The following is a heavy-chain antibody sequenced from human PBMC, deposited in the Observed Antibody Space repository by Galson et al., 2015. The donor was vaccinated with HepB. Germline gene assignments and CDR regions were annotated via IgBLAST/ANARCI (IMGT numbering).Heavy chain of an antibody. Sequence: PALVKPTQTLTLTCTFPGFSLTDTGVGVAWIRQPPGKAPEWLALLYWDDDKRYSPSLKNRFTITKDTSKNQVVLTMTNVDPVDTGTYYCAHRRASGVTVFDYWGQGILVTVSS. J-gene: IGHJ4*02. CDR3: AHRRASGVTVFDY. D-gene: IGHD3-16*02. CDR1: GFSLTDTGVG. CDR2: LYWDDDK. V-gene: IGHV2-5*02.